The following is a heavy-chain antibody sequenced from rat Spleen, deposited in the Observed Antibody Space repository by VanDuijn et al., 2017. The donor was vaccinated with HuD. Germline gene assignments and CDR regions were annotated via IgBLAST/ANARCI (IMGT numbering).Heavy chain of an antibody. CDR3: ARQRYNYY. V-gene: IGHV5-25*01. CDR2: ISTSGTNT. CDR1: GFTFTNDY. D-gene: IGHD1-5*01. J-gene: IGHJ2*01. Sequence: EVQLVESGGGLVQPGRSMKLSCAASGFTFTNDYMAWVRQAPTKGLEWVASISTSGTNTYYRDSVKGRFTISRDNAKSTLYLQMDSLRSEDTATYYCARQRYNYYWGQGVMVTVSS.